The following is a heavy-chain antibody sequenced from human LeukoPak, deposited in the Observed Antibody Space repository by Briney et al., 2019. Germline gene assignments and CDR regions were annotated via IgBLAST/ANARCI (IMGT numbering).Heavy chain of an antibody. CDR2: IYYSGST. Sequence: SETLSLTCTVSGGSISSYYWSWIRQPPGKGLEWIGYIYYSGSTNYNPSLKSRVTISVDTSKNQFSLKLSSVTAADTAVYYCARSGIVGATESSFDYWGQGTLVTVSS. J-gene: IGHJ4*02. CDR1: GGSISSYY. CDR3: ARSGIVGATESSFDY. D-gene: IGHD1-26*01. V-gene: IGHV4-59*01.